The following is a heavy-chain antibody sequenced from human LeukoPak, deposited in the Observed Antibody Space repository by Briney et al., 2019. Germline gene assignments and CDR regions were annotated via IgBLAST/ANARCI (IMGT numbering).Heavy chain of an antibody. CDR1: GGTFSSYA. Sequence: ASVKVSCKASGGTFSSYAISWVRQAPGQGLEWMGRIIPIFGTANYAQKFQGRVTITTDESTSTAYTELSSLRSEDTAVYYCAGNYDYVWGRLDWGQGTLVTVSS. CDR2: IIPIFGTA. D-gene: IGHD3-16*01. CDR3: AGNYDYVWGRLD. V-gene: IGHV1-69*05. J-gene: IGHJ4*02.